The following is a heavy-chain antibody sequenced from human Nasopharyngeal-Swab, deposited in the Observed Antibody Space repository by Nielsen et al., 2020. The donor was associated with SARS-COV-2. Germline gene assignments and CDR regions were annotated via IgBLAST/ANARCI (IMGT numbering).Heavy chain of an antibody. CDR1: GSTFSSYW. CDR2: IKQDGSEK. CDR3: ARGGVTRGVIFYYYYYYMDV. V-gene: IGHV3-7*01. Sequence: GGSLRPSCAASGSTFSSYWMSWVRQAPGKGREWVANIKQDGSEKYYVDSVKGRFTISRDNAKNSLYLQMNSLRAEDTAVYYCARGGVTRGVIFYYYYYYMDVWGKGTTVTVSS. J-gene: IGHJ6*03. D-gene: IGHD3-10*01.